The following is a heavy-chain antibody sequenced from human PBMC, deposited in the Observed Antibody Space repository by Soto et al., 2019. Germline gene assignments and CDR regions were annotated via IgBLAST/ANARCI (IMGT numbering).Heavy chain of an antibody. CDR1: GYTFTGYY. V-gene: IGHV1-2*04. Sequence: GASVKVSCKASGYTFTGYYMHWVRQAPGQGLEWMGWINPNSGGTNYAQKFQGWVTMTRDTSISTAYMELSRLRSDDTAVYYCAGSGSDGDFSFDPWGQGTLVTVSS. CDR2: INPNSGGT. D-gene: IGHD1-26*01. J-gene: IGHJ5*02. CDR3: AGSGSDGDFSFDP.